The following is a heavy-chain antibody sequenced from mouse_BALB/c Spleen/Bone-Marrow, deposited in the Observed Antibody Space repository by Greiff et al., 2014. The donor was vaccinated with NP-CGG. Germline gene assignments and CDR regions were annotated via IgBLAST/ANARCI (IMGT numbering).Heavy chain of an antibody. V-gene: IGHV14-3*02. Sequence: EVKLQESGAELVKPGASVKLSCTASGFNIKDTYMHWVKQRPEQGLEWIGRIDPANGNTKYDPKFQGKATITADTSSNTAYLQLSSLTSEDTPVYYCARYYYGSSYFDYWGQGTTLTVSS. CDR2: IDPANGNT. J-gene: IGHJ2*01. CDR3: ARYYYGSSYFDY. D-gene: IGHD1-1*01. CDR1: GFNIKDTY.